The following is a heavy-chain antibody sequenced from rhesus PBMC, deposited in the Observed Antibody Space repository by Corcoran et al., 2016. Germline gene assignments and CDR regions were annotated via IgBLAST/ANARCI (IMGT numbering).Heavy chain of an antibody. Sequence: QLQLQESGPGLVKPSETLSVTCAVSGGSISSSYWSWIRQAPGKGLEWIVYIYGSGSSTNYNPSLKSRVTLSVDTSKNQLSLKLSSVTTADTAVYYCARRRLDIDYWGQGVLVTVSS. CDR2: IYGSGSST. CDR1: GGSISSSY. J-gene: IGHJ4*01. CDR3: ARRRLDIDY. V-gene: IGHV4-169*01. D-gene: IGHD5-24*01.